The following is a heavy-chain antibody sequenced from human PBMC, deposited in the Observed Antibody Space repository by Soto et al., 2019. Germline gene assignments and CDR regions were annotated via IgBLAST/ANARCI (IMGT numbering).Heavy chain of an antibody. J-gene: IGHJ4*02. CDR3: ARDLAGLNWNAEHYFDY. CDR1: GFTFSSYS. D-gene: IGHD1-1*01. CDR2: ISSSSSTI. Sequence: GGSLRLSCAASGFTFSSYSMNWVRQAPGKGLEWVSYISSSSSTIYYADSVKGRFTISRDNAKNSLYLQMNSLRADDTAVYYCARDLAGLNWNAEHYFDYWGQGTLVTVSS. V-gene: IGHV3-48*01.